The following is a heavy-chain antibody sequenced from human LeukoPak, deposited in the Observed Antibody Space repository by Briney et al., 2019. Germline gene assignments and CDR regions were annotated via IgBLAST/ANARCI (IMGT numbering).Heavy chain of an antibody. D-gene: IGHD3-22*01. Sequence: SETLSLTCPVSGDSINSLDLWGWVRQHPGKGLEWIGEMYLSGTTHSNPSAKSRVTISIDKSKNQFFLNLSSVTAADTAVYYCAGLVGRYSSGLYYYYFDYWGQGTLVTVSS. CDR2: MYLSGTT. CDR1: GDSINSLDL. CDR3: AGLVGRYSSGLYYYYFDY. V-gene: IGHV4-4*02. J-gene: IGHJ4*02.